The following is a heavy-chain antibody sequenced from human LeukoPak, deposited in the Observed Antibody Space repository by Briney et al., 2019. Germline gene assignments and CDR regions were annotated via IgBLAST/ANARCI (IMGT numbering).Heavy chain of an antibody. V-gene: IGHV3-23*01. CDR3: AKGGYTTGFDP. CDR1: GFSFSSHS. Sequence: GGSLRLSCAASGFSFSSHSMSWVRQAPGKGLEWVSTIRRSGGDTYYADSVKGQFNISRDNSKNTLYVEMNSLRAEDTAVYYCAKGGYTTGFDPWGQGTLVTVSS. D-gene: IGHD2-15*01. CDR2: IRRSGGDT. J-gene: IGHJ5*02.